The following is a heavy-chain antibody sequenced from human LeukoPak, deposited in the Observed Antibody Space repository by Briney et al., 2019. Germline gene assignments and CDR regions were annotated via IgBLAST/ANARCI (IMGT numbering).Heavy chain of an antibody. D-gene: IGHD5-18*01. V-gene: IGHV1-18*01. CDR1: GYTFTSYG. J-gene: IGHJ4*02. Sequence: ASVKVSCKASGYTFTSYGISWVRQAPGQGLEWMGWICAYNGNTHYAQKLQDRVTMTTDTSTSTGYMELRSLRSDDTAVYYCARSRGGYSYGYGEDWGQGTLVTVSS. CDR3: ARSRGGYSYGYGED. CDR2: ICAYNGNT.